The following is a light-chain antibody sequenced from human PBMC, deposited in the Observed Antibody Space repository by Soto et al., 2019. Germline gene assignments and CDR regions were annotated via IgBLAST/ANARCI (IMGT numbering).Light chain of an antibody. CDR2: DVS. V-gene: IGLV2-11*01. CDR3: LSYAGSYTFYV. J-gene: IGLJ1*01. CDR1: SSDVGGYNY. Sequence: QSALTQPRSVSGSPGQSVTISCTGTSSDVGGYNYVSWYQQHPGKAPKLMIYDVSKRPSGVPDRFSGSKSGNTASLTISGVQAGDEAYYYCLSYAGSYTFYVFGTGTKVTVL.